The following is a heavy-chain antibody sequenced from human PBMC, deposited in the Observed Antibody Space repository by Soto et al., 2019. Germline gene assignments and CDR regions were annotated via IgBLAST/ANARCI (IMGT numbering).Heavy chain of an antibody. J-gene: IGHJ4*02. V-gene: IGHV3-23*01. D-gene: IGHD1-1*01. CDR3: AKWNGYGDF. CDR1: GFSFSTYG. CDR2: VSGGSGVT. Sequence: LRLSCAVSGFSFSTYGVTWVRQAPGKGLEWVCGVSGGSGVTHYADSVKGRFTVTGDDSKNTVYLQMHSLRVEDAAVYYCAKWNGYGDFWGQGTLVTVSS.